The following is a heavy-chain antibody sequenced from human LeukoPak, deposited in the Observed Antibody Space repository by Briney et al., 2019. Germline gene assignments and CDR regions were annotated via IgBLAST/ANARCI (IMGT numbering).Heavy chain of an antibody. CDR2: IYHSGST. V-gene: IGHV4-4*02. CDR1: GGSISSSNW. D-gene: IGHD3-10*01. CDR3: ARDLVRGVTPFDY. Sequence: SETLSLTCAVSGGSISSSNWWSWVRQPPGKGLEWIGEIYHSGSTNYNPSLKSRVTISVDKSKNQFSLKLSSVTAADTAVYYCARDLVRGVTPFDYWGQGTLVTVSS. J-gene: IGHJ4*02.